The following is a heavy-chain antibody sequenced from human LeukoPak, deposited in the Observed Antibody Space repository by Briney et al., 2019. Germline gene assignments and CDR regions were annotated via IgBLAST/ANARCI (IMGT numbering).Heavy chain of an antibody. CDR2: IWYDGSNK. CDR1: RFTFSSYG. Sequence: GRSLRLSCAASRFTFSSYGMHWVRQAPGKGLEWVALIWYDGSNKEYAESVKGRFTISRDNAKNSLYLQMNSLRAEDTAVYYCARGFVDPSYYYYGMDVWGQGTTVTVSS. D-gene: IGHD3-16*02. V-gene: IGHV3-33*08. CDR3: ARGFVDPSYYYYGMDV. J-gene: IGHJ6*02.